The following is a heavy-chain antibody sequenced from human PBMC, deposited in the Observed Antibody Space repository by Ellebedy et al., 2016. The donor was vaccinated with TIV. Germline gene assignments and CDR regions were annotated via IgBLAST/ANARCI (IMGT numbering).Heavy chain of an antibody. Sequence: GESLKISCAASGYIFTDYWVAWVRQTPGLGLEWMGIIDPDDSDTRYSPSFQGQVTISGDRSSSSTYLQWSSLRASDTAIYYCVRLQSSMVGATVPDSWGQGTQVIVSS. D-gene: IGHD1-26*01. CDR2: IDPDDSDT. CDR3: VRLQSSMVGATVPDS. CDR1: GYIFTDYW. J-gene: IGHJ4*02. V-gene: IGHV5-51*01.